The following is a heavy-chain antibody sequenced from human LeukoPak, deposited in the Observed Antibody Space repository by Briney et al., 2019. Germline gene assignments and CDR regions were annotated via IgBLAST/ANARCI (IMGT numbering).Heavy chain of an antibody. V-gene: IGHV3-30-3*01. Sequence: GRSLRLSCAASQFIFNNYAMSWVRQAPGKGLEWVASISYDGVDKYYADSLKGRFTMSRDNSKNSVYLQMDSLRVEDTAMYYCAKDVDTVMDWANDAFDVWGQGTMVIVSS. CDR3: AKDVDTVMDWANDAFDV. CDR1: QFIFNNYA. J-gene: IGHJ3*01. CDR2: ISYDGVDK. D-gene: IGHD5-18*01.